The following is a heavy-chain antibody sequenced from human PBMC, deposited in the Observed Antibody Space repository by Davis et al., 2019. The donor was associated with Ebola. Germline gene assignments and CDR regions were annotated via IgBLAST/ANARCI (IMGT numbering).Heavy chain of an antibody. Sequence: SEKVSCKASGGTFSSYAISWVRQAPGQGLEWMGGIIPIFGTANYAQKFQGRVTITADESTSTAYMELSSLRSEDTAVYYCARDPVDFGVVLAFDIWGQGTMVTVSS. CDR3: ARDPVDFGVVLAFDI. D-gene: IGHD3-3*01. V-gene: IGHV1-69*13. CDR2: IIPIFGTA. CDR1: GGTFSSYA. J-gene: IGHJ3*02.